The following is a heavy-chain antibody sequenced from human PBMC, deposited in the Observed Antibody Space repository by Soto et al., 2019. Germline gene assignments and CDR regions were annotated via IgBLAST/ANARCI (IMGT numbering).Heavy chain of an antibody. CDR3: ARRGPGTYFDH. J-gene: IGHJ4*02. D-gene: IGHD6-13*01. V-gene: IGHV3-23*01. CDR2: ISGSGGST. CDR1: GFTFRSYA. Sequence: EVQLLESGGGLVQPGGSLRLSCAASGFTFRSYAMNWVRQAPGKGLEWVSVISGSGGSTYYADSVKGRFTISRDNSKNTLSLQMNSLRVEDTAVYYCARRGPGTYFDHWGQGTLVTVSS.